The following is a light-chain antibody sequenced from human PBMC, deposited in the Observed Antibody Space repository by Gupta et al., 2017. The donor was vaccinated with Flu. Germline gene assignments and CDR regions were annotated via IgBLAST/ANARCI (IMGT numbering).Light chain of an antibody. V-gene: IGKV1-39*01. CDR2: VAS. Sequence: IQMTQSPSSLSASVGDRVTITYRASQSIGTYLSWYQKKPGKAPELLIYVASTLYSGVPSRFRGSGSGTDFDLTISGLQPDDFASYYCQQTYSPTRTFGGGTKIDIK. CDR1: QSIGTY. CDR3: QQTYSPTRT. J-gene: IGKJ4*01.